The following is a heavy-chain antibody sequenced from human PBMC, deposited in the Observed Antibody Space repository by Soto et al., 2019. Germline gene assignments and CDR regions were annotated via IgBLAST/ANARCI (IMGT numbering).Heavy chain of an antibody. Sequence: PGGSLRLSCAASGFTFTRYSMNWFRQAPGKGLERVSSISSTTNYIYYGDSMKGRFTISRDNAKNSLYLEMNSLRAEDTAVYYCARESEDLTSNFDYWGQGTLVTVSS. CDR2: ISSTTNYI. J-gene: IGHJ4*02. CDR1: GFTFTRYS. CDR3: ARESEDLTSNFDY. V-gene: IGHV3-21*06.